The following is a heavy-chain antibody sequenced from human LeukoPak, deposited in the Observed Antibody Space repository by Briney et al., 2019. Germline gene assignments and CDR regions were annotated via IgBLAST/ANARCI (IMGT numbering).Heavy chain of an antibody. V-gene: IGHV4-59*08. D-gene: IGHD2-2*01. J-gene: IGHJ4*02. CDR1: GGSISSYY. CDR2: IYSSGST. Sequence: ASETLSPTCTVSGGSISSYYWSWIRQPPGKGLEWIGYIYSSGSTNYNPSLKSRVTISVDTSKNQFSLKLNSVTAADTAVYYCARQYCSSTRCYVYFDYRGRGTLVTVSS. CDR3: ARQYCSSTRCYVYFDY.